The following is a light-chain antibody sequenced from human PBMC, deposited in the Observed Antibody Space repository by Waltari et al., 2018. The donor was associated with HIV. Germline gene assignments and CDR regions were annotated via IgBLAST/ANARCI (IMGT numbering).Light chain of an antibody. J-gene: IGLJ2*01. CDR3: QSYDSSLSGFVV. CDR1: SSNIGAGYD. Sequence: QSVLTQPPSVSGAPGQRVTISCTGSSSNIGAGYDVHWYQQLPGTAPKVLIYGNTNRPSVVPDRFSGSKSGTSASLASTGLQAEDEADYYCQSYDSSLSGFVVFGGGTKVTVL. CDR2: GNT. V-gene: IGLV1-40*01.